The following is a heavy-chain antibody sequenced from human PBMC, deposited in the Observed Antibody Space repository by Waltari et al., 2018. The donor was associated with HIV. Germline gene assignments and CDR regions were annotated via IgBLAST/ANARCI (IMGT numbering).Heavy chain of an antibody. V-gene: IGHV1-3*01. CDR2: INAGNGNT. CDR3: ARDFIVVVPVNWFDP. Sequence: QVQLVQSGAEVKKPGASVKVSCKASGYTFTSYAMHWVRQAPGQRLEWMGWINAGNGNTKYSQKFQGRVTITRDTSASTAYMELSSLRSEDTAVYYCARDFIVVVPVNWFDPWGQGTLVTVSS. J-gene: IGHJ5*02. D-gene: IGHD2-2*01. CDR1: GYTFTSYA.